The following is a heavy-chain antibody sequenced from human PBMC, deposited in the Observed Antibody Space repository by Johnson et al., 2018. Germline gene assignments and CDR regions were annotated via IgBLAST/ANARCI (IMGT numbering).Heavy chain of an antibody. CDR3: AREAEYSVEYFQY. J-gene: IGHJ1*01. V-gene: IGHV3-33*01. D-gene: IGHD5/OR15-5a*01. CDR2: IWFDGTNT. CDR1: GFTFSHYG. Sequence: QVQLQESGGGVVQPGRSLRLSCAASGFTFSHYGMHWVRQAPGKGLEWLALIWFDGTNTYHADSVKGRFTISRDNSKNTLYLQMNSLRGEETAVYYCAREAEYSVEYFQYWGQGTLVTVSS.